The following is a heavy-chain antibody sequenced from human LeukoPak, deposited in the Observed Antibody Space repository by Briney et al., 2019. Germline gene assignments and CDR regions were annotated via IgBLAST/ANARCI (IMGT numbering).Heavy chain of an antibody. D-gene: IGHD6-13*01. J-gene: IGHJ6*02. Sequence: GGSLRLSCAASGFTFSSYWMSWVRQAPGKGLEWVANIKQDGSEKYYVDSVKGRFTISRDNAKNSLYLQMNSLRAEDTAVYYCARGQGYSSSWYACHYYYVMDVWGQGTTVTVSS. CDR1: GFTFSSYW. CDR3: ARGQGYSSSWYACHYYYVMDV. CDR2: IKQDGSEK. V-gene: IGHV3-7*01.